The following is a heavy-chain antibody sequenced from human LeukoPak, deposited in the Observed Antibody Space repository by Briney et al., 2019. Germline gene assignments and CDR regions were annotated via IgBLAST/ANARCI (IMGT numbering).Heavy chain of an antibody. CDR2: ISSSSSYI. CDR1: GFTFSSYS. CDR3: ATLTGYYNVAVNY. Sequence: GGSLRLSCAASGFTFSSYSMNWVRQAPGKGLEWVSSISSSSSYIYYADSVKGRFTISRDNAKNSLYLQMNSLRAEDTAVYYCATLTGYYNVAVNYWGQGTLVTVSS. V-gene: IGHV3-21*01. J-gene: IGHJ4*02. D-gene: IGHD3-9*01.